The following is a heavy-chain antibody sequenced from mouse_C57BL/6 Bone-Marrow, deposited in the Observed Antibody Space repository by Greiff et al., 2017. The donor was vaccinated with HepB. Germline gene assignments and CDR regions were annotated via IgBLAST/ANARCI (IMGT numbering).Heavy chain of an antibody. D-gene: IGHD3-1*01. V-gene: IGHV1-52*01. CDR3: ARGRAWFAY. CDR2: IDPSDSDT. CDR1: GYTFTSYW. J-gene: IGHJ3*01. Sequence: VQLQQPGAELVRPGSSVKLSCKASGYTFTSYWMHWVKQRPIQGLEWIGNIDPSDSDTHYNQKFKDKATLTVDKSSSTAYMQLSSLTAEESAVYDCARGRAWFAYWGQGTLVTVSA.